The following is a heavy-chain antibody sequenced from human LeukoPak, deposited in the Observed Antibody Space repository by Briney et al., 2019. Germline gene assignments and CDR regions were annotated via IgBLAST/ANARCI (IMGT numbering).Heavy chain of an antibody. Sequence: SETLSLTCTVSGGSISSSSYYWGWIRQPQGKGLEWIGSLYYSGSTYYNPSLKSRVTISVDTSKNQFSLKLSSVTAADTAVYYCARPLMRASGAADVWGQGTTVTVSS. CDR2: LYYSGST. D-gene: IGHD3-10*01. J-gene: IGHJ6*02. CDR1: GGSISSSSYY. V-gene: IGHV4-39*01. CDR3: ARPLMRASGAADV.